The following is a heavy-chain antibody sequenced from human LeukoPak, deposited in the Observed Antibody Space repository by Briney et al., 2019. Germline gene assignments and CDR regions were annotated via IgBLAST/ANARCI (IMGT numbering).Heavy chain of an antibody. CDR2: IYASGST. J-gene: IGHJ4*02. CDR1: GGSISGGSFY. CDR3: AKGGDSSSWSVDY. V-gene: IGHV4-61*02. Sequence: SETLSLTCTVSGGSISGGSFYWTWIRQPAGKGLEWIGRIYASGSTNYNSSLKSRVTISVDTSKNQFSLRLSSMTAADTAVYYCAKGGDSSSWSVDYWGQGTLVTVSS. D-gene: IGHD6-13*01.